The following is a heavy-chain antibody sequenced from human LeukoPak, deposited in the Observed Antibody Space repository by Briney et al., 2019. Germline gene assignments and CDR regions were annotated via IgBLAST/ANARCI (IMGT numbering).Heavy chain of an antibody. J-gene: IGHJ6*02. D-gene: IGHD2-15*01. CDR1: GFTFSSYA. Sequence: GGSLRLSCAASGFTFSSYAIHWVRQAPGKGLEWVAVISYDGSNKYYADSVKGRFTISRENAKNSLYLQMNSLRAEDTAVYYCAREGYCSGGSCWGGMDVWGQGTTVTVSS. CDR3: AREGYCSGGSCWGGMDV. CDR2: ISYDGSNK. V-gene: IGHV3-30*14.